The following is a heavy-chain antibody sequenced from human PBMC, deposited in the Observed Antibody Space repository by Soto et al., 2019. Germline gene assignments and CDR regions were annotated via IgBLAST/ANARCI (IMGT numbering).Heavy chain of an antibody. D-gene: IGHD5-12*01. CDR3: AKDSSGYDSLYYFDY. CDR2: ISSSGSTI. J-gene: IGHJ4*02. Sequence: GVSLSLSCAASGFTFSSYEMNWVRQAPGKWLEWVSYISSSGSTIYYADSVKGRFTISRDNSKNTLYLQMNSLRAEDTAVYYCAKDSSGYDSLYYFDYWGQGTLVTVSS. V-gene: IGHV3-48*03. CDR1: GFTFSSYE.